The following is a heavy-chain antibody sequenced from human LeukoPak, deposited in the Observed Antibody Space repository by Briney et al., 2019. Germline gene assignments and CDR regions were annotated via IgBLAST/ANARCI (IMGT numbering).Heavy chain of an antibody. J-gene: IGHJ3*02. D-gene: IGHD2-8*01. CDR1: GYTFTKKG. V-gene: IGHV1-18*01. Sequence: ASVKVSCKASGYTFTKKGISCVRQAPGQGVLWMGWISTYKGNTNYAQKLQGRVTMTTDTSTSTAYMELRSLRSDDTAVYYCARDVSHAFDIWGQGTMVTVSS. CDR2: ISTYKGNT. CDR3: ARDVSHAFDI.